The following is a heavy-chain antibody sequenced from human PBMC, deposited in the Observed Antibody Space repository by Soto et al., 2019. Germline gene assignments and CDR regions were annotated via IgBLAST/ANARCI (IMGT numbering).Heavy chain of an antibody. CDR1: GFTFDDYA. D-gene: IGHD6-25*01. V-gene: IGHV3-9*01. CDR3: AKDIAPGIAAPSD. J-gene: IGHJ4*02. CDR2: ISWNSGSI. Sequence: EVQLVESGGGLVQPGRSLRLSCAASGFTFDDYAMHWVRQAPGKGLEWVPGISWNSGSIGHADSVKGRFTISRDNAKNSLYLQMNSLRAEDTALYYCAKDIAPGIAAPSDWGQGTLVTVSS.